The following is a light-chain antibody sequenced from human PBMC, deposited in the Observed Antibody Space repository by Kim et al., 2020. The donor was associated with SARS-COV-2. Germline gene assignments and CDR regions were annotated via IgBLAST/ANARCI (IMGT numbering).Light chain of an antibody. CDR1: QTITNY. J-gene: IGKJ5*01. V-gene: IGKV3-11*01. CDR2: DVF. CDR3: QKGVN. Sequence: EIVLTQSPATLSLSPGERATLSCRASQTITNYLAWYQQKPGQSPRLLIYDVFNRATGIPGRFSGSGSGTDFTLTISTLEPEDFAVYYCQKGVNFGQGTRLEIK.